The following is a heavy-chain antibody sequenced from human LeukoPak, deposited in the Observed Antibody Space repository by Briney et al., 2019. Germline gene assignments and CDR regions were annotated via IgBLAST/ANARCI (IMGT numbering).Heavy chain of an antibody. Sequence: PGGSLRLSCAASGFTFNNFWMSWVRQAPGKGLEWVANINQDGSKKYYVDSVKGRFTISRDNAKNSLYLQTNSLRAEDTAAYYCAREKAYYDGSGYYSLFDYWGQGTLVTVSS. CDR1: GFTFNNFW. CDR3: AREKAYYDGSGYYSLFDY. J-gene: IGHJ4*02. V-gene: IGHV3-7*03. D-gene: IGHD3-22*01. CDR2: INQDGSKK.